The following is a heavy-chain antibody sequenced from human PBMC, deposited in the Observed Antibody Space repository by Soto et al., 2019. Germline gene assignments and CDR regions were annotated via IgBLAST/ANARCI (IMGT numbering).Heavy chain of an antibody. J-gene: IGHJ4*02. CDR3: ARVWGSGTYPFDY. CDR2: IYYSGTT. D-gene: IGHD1-26*01. V-gene: IGHV4-39*01. Sequence: SETLSLTCTVSGDSITSSSYYWGWIRQPPGKGLEWIGNIYYSGTTYYNPSLKSRVTISIGTSRNQFSLKLSSVTAADTAIYYCARVWGSGTYPFDYWGQGTLVTVSS. CDR1: GDSITSSSYY.